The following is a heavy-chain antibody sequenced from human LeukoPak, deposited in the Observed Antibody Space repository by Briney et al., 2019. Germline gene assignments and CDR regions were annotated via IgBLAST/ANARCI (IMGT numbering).Heavy chain of an antibody. CDR1: GFTFSSYS. J-gene: IGHJ4*02. D-gene: IGHD1-26*01. CDR2: ISSSSSYT. CDR3: ARDRVGATGG. V-gene: IGHV3-21*01. Sequence: SGGSLRLSCAASGFTFSSYSMNWVRQAPGKGLEWVSSISSSSSYTYYADSVKGRFTISRDNAKNSLYLQMNSLRAEDTAVYYCARDRVGATGGWGQGTLVTVSS.